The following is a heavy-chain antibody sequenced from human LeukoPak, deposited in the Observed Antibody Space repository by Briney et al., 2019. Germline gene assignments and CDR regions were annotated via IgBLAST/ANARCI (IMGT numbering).Heavy chain of an antibody. CDR1: GFTFSSYG. Sequence: GGSLRLSCAASGFTFSSYGMHWVRQAPGKGLEWVAVIWYDGSNKYYAYSVKGRFTISRDNSKNTLYLQMNSLRAEDTAVYYCARAHYYGSGKLDYWGQGTLVTVSS. D-gene: IGHD3-10*01. CDR3: ARAHYYGSGKLDY. V-gene: IGHV3-33*01. J-gene: IGHJ4*02. CDR2: IWYDGSNK.